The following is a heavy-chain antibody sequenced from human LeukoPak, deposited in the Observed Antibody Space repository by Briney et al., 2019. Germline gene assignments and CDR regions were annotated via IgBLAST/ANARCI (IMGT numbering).Heavy chain of an antibody. V-gene: IGHV4-31*03. CDR1: GGSISSGGYY. J-gene: IGHJ3*02. D-gene: IGHD6-19*01. CDR2: IYYSGST. Sequence: SETLSLTCTVSGGSISSGGYYWSWIRQHPGKGLDWIGYIYYSGSTYYNPSLKSRVTISVDTSKNQFSLKLSSVTAADTAVYYCASLYSSGWYAGFDAFDIWGQGTMVTVSS. CDR3: ASLYSSGWYAGFDAFDI.